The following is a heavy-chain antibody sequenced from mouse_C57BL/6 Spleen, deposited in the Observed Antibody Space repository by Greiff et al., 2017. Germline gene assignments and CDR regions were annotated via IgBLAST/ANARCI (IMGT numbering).Heavy chain of an antibody. CDR3: ARWLGPYAMDY. Sequence: VQLQQPGAELVRPGTSVKLSCKASGYTFTSYWMHWVKQRPGQGLEWIGVIDPSDSYTNYNQKFKGKATLTVDTSSSTAYMQLSSLTSEDSAVYYCARWLGPYAMDYWGQGTSVTVSS. CDR1: GYTFTSYW. J-gene: IGHJ4*01. V-gene: IGHV1-59*01. CDR2: IDPSDSYT. D-gene: IGHD4-1*01.